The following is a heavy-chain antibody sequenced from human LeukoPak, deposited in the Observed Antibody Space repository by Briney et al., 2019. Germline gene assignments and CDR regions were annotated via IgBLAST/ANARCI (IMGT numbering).Heavy chain of an antibody. CDR1: GFTFSSYW. V-gene: IGHV3-53*01. J-gene: IGHJ4*02. CDR2: IYSGGNT. D-gene: IGHD4-17*01. CDR3: ARRAGEYSHPYDY. Sequence: GGSLRLSCAASGFTFSSYWMSWVRQAPGKGLEWVSFIYSGGNTHYSDSVKGRFTISRDNSKNTLYLQMNSLRADDTAVYYCARRAGEYSHPYDYWGQETLVTVSS.